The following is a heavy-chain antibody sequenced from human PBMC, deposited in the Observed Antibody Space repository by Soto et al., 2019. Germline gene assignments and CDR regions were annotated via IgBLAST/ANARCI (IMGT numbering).Heavy chain of an antibody. CDR3: ARDLHYLDSSGFHCEAPFEY. V-gene: IGHV4-38-2*02. CDR2: IFHAGTT. CDR1: GYSNNNDYS. J-gene: IGHJ4*02. D-gene: IGHD3-22*01. Sequence: SETLSLTCTVSGYSNNNDYSWGWIRQPPGKGPEWIGSIFHAGTTYYNPSLQSRVTISLDTTKKQFSLRLRSVTAADTAVYYCARDLHYLDSSGFHCEAPFEYWGQGTLVTVSS.